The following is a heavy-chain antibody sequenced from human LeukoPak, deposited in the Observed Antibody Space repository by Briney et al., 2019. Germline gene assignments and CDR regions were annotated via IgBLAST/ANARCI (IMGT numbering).Heavy chain of an antibody. Sequence: SKTLSLTCTVSGGSISSSSYYWGWIRQPPGKGLEWIGSIYYSGSTYYNPSLKSRVTISVDTSKNQFSLKLSSVTAADTAVYYCARLGSSSWFDYWGRGTLVTVSS. J-gene: IGHJ4*02. CDR1: GGSISSSSYY. CDR3: ARLGSSSWFDY. V-gene: IGHV4-39*01. D-gene: IGHD6-13*01. CDR2: IYYSGST.